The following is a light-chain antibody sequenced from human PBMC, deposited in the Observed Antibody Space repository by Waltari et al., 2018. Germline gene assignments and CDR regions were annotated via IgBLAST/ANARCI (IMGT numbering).Light chain of an antibody. CDR2: DAS. Sequence: EIVLTQSPATLSLSPGEGATLSCRASESVRSYLAWYQQKPGQAPSLLTYDASNRASGIPARFSGSGSGTDFSLSISSLEPEDFAVYYCQQRHNWPLTFGGGTKVEIK. CDR3: QQRHNWPLT. V-gene: IGKV3-11*01. CDR1: ESVRSY. J-gene: IGKJ4*01.